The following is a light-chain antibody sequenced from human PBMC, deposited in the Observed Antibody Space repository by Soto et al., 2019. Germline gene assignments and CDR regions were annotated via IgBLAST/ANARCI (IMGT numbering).Light chain of an antibody. CDR1: QGIRSW. CDR3: QQYKT. V-gene: IGKV1-5*03. Sequence: DIQITQTKSSVSAFVGDRVTITCRASQGIRSWLAWYQQKPGKAPKLLIYKASSLESGVPSRFSGSGSGTEFTLTISSLQPDDFATYYCQQYKTFGQGTKVDIK. J-gene: IGKJ1*01. CDR2: KAS.